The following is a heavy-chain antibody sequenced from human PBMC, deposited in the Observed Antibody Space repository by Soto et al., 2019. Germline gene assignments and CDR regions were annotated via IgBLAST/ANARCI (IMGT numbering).Heavy chain of an antibody. Sequence: QVQLVESGGGVVQPGRSLRLSCAASGFTFSSYGMHWVRQATGKGLEWVAVIWYDGGNKNYADSVKGRFTISRDTSKITLHRQMNSLGAEVTAVYCCARGGWRANGYFDLWGRGTLVTVSS. J-gene: IGHJ2*01. V-gene: IGHV3-33*01. CDR3: ARGGWRANGYFDL. CDR1: GFTFSSYG. CDR2: IWYDGGNK. D-gene: IGHD2-15*01.